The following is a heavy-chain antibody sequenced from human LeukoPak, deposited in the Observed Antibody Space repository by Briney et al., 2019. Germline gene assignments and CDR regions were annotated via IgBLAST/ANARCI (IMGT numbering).Heavy chain of an antibody. D-gene: IGHD6-19*01. CDR2: ISYDGSNK. J-gene: IGHJ4*02. CDR1: GFTFSSYA. V-gene: IGHV3-30-3*02. Sequence: GGSLRLSCAASGFTFSSYAMHWVRQAPGKGLEWVAVISYDGSNKYYADSVKGRFTISRDNSKNTLYLQMNSLRAEDTAVYYCAKRLLWSSGWYFDYWGQGTLVTVSS. CDR3: AKRLLWSSGWYFDY.